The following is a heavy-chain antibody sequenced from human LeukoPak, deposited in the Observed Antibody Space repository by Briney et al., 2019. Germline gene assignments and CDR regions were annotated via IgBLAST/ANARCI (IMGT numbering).Heavy chain of an antibody. CDR3: ASGRGYSSGWCFDY. J-gene: IGHJ4*02. D-gene: IGHD6-19*01. CDR2: IYSSGST. Sequence: GGSLRLSCAASGFTFSSYAMSWVRQAPGKGLEWVSVIYSSGSTDYADSVKGRFTISRDNSKNTLYLQMNSLRAEDTAVYYCASGRGYSSGWCFDYWGQGTLVTVSS. V-gene: IGHV3-23*05. CDR1: GFTFSSYA.